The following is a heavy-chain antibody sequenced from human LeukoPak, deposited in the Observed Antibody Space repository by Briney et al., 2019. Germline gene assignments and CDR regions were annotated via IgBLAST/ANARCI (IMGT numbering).Heavy chain of an antibody. CDR1: GYTFTSYG. CDR3: ARVRGATAVAGTGAYYYYMDV. CDR2: INPNSGGT. J-gene: IGHJ6*03. Sequence: ASVKVSCKASGYTFTSYGISWVRQAPGQGLEWMGWINPNSGGTNYAQKFQGRVTMTRDTSISTAYMELSRLRSDDTAVYYCARVRGATAVAGTGAYYYYMDVWGKGTTVTISS. D-gene: IGHD6-19*01. V-gene: IGHV1-2*02.